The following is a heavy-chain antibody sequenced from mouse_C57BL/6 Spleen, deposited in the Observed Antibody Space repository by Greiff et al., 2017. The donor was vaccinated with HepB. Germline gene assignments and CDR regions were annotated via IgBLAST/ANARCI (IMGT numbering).Heavy chain of an antibody. CDR1: GYAFSSSW. J-gene: IGHJ4*01. CDR2: IYPGDGDT. Sequence: QVQLQQSGPELVKPGASVKISCKASGYAFSSSWMNWVKQRPGKGLEWIGRIYPGDGDTNYNGKFKGKATLTADKSSSTAYMRLSSLTSEDSAVYFCARYILEERDYDGGAMDYWGQGTSVTVSS. CDR3: ARYILEERDYDGGAMDY. V-gene: IGHV1-82*01. D-gene: IGHD2-4*01.